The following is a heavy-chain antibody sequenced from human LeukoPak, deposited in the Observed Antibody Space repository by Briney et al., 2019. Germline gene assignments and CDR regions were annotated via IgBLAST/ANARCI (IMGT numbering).Heavy chain of an antibody. V-gene: IGHV3-49*04. J-gene: IGHJ4*02. D-gene: IGHD2-2*01. CDR2: IRSKAYGGTT. CDR3: TTFSGVVVPAATLFDY. Sequence: PGGSLRLSCTASGFTFGDYAMSWVRQAPGKGLEWVGFIRSKAYGGTTEYAASVKGRFTISRDDSKNTLYLQMNSLKTEDTAVYYCTTFSGVVVPAATLFDYWGQGTLVTVSS. CDR1: GFTFGDYA.